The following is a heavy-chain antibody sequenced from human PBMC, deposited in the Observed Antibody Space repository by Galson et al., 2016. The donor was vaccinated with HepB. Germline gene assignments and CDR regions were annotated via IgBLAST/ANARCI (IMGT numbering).Heavy chain of an antibody. CDR2: IYSGGGT. Sequence: SLRLSCAASGFTVSNNFMRWVRQAPGKGLEWVSLIYSGGGTHYVDSVKGRFIISRDNSKNTLYLQMNSLRAEDTAVYFCAKEMVRGVFTINWFGTWGRGTQVSVSS. CDR3: AKEMVRGVFTINWFGT. V-gene: IGHV3-53*01. D-gene: IGHD3-10*01. CDR1: GFTVSNNF. J-gene: IGHJ5*02.